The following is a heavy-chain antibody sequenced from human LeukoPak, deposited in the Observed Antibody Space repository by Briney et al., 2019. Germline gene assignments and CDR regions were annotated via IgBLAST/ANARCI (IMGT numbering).Heavy chain of an antibody. CDR1: GFTFSNYD. CDR2: IGTNGDT. CDR3: ARAVAAARGVNYFDY. J-gene: IGHJ4*02. V-gene: IGHV3-13*01. D-gene: IGHD3-10*01. Sequence: GGSLRLSCAASGFTFSNYDMHWVRQVTGKYLEWVSAIGTNGDTYYPGSVKGRFTISRENVKNSLYLQMNSLRAGDTAVYYCARAVAAARGVNYFDYWGQGTLVTVSS.